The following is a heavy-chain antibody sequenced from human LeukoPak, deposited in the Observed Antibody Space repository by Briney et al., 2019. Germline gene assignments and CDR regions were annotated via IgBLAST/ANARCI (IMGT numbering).Heavy chain of an antibody. CDR3: ARDSLRDFWSADIFDP. D-gene: IGHD3-3*01. Sequence: GASVKVSCKASGYTFTGYYMHWVRQAPGQGLEWMGWINPNSGGTNYAQKFQGRVTMTRDTSISTAYMELSRLRSDDTAVYYCARDSLRDFWSADIFDPWGQGTLVTVSS. V-gene: IGHV1-2*02. J-gene: IGHJ5*02. CDR2: INPNSGGT. CDR1: GYTFTGYY.